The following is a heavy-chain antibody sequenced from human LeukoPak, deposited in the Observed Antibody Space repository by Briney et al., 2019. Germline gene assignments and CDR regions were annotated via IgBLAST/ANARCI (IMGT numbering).Heavy chain of an antibody. D-gene: IGHD3-10*01. CDR2: ISSSSSTI. Sequence: GGSLRLSCAASGFTFSSYSMNWVRQAPGKGLEWVSYISSSSSTIYYADSVKGRFTISRDNAKNSLYLQMNSLRAKDTAVYYCARDEDYYGSGKDFDYWGQGTLVTVSS. J-gene: IGHJ4*02. V-gene: IGHV3-48*04. CDR3: ARDEDYYGSGKDFDY. CDR1: GFTFSSYS.